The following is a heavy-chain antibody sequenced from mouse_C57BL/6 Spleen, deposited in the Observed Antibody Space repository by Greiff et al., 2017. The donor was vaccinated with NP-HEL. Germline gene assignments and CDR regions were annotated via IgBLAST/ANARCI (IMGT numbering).Heavy chain of an antibody. CDR2: IDPETGGT. D-gene: IGHD1-1*01. V-gene: IGHV1-15*01. CDR1: GYTFTDYE. Sequence: VQLQQSGAELVRPGASVTLSCKASGYTFTDYEMHWVKQTPVHGLEWIGAIDPETGGTAYNQKFKGKAILTADKSSSTAYMELRSLTSEDSAVYYCTREDYYGSSHDDYFDYWGQGTTLTVSS. CDR3: TREDYYGSSHDDYFDY. J-gene: IGHJ2*01.